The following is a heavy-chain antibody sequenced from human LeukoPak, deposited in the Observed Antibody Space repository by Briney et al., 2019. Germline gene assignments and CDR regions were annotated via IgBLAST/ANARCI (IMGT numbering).Heavy chain of an antibody. V-gene: IGHV1-2*02. CDR1: GYTFTGYY. CDR3: ARAYDSSGYCPDY. CDR2: INPNSSST. J-gene: IGHJ4*02. Sequence: ASVKVSCKASGYTFTGYYMHWVRQAPGQGLEWMGWINPNSSSTNYAHKFQGRVTMTRDTAISTAYMELSRLRSDDTAVYYCARAYDSSGYCPDYWGQGTLVTVSS. D-gene: IGHD3-22*01.